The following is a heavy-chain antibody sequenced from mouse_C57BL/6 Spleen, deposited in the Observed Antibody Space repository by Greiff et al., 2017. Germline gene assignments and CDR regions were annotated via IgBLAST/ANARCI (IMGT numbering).Heavy chain of an antibody. J-gene: IGHJ4*01. Sequence: LVESGPELVKPGASVKISCKASGYAFSSSWMNWVKQRPGKGLEWIGRIYPGDGDTNYNGKFKGKATLTADKSSSTAYMQLSSLTSEDSAVYFCARPYGNPYYYAMDYWGQGTSVTVSS. CDR2: IYPGDGDT. V-gene: IGHV1-82*01. D-gene: IGHD2-10*02. CDR1: GYAFSSSW. CDR3: ARPYGNPYYYAMDY.